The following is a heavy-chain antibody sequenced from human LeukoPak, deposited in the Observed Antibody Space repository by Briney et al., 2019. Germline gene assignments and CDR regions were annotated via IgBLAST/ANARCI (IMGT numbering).Heavy chain of an antibody. Sequence: SETLSLTCAVYGGSFSGYYWSWIRQPPGKGLESIGEINHSGSTNYNPSLKSRVTISVDTSKNQFSLKLSSVTAADTAVYYCARGGGYSAPEAIWGQGTMVTVSS. V-gene: IGHV4-34*01. D-gene: IGHD5-12*01. CDR1: GGSFSGYY. J-gene: IGHJ3*02. CDR3: ARGGGYSAPEAI. CDR2: INHSGST.